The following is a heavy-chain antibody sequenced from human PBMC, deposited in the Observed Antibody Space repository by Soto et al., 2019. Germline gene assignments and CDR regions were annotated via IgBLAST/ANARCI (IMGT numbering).Heavy chain of an antibody. J-gene: IGHJ4*01. V-gene: IGHV1-3*04. D-gene: IGHD7-27*01. CDR2: IHTGKGNT. CDR3: ARNWEGIDY. Sequence: GASVKVSCKTSGYTFTSYGIHWVRQAPGQRLEWMGWIHTGKGNTEHSQKFQGRITLTRDTSASTAFMELNSLTSEDTAVYYCARNWEGIDYWG. CDR1: GYTFTSYG.